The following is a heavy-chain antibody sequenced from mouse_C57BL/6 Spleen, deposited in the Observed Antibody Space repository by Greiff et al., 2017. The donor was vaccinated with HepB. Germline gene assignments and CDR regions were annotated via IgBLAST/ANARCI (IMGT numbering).Heavy chain of an antibody. CDR3: ARGGGFLYWYFDV. CDR2: ISSGSSTI. J-gene: IGHJ1*03. V-gene: IGHV5-17*01. Sequence: EVQWVESGGGLVKPGGSLKLSCAASGFTFSDYGMHWVRQAPEKGLEWVAYISSGSSTIYYADTVKGRFTISRDNAKNTLFLQMTRLRSEDTAMYYCARGGGFLYWYFDVWGTGTTVTVSS. CDR1: GFTFSDYG.